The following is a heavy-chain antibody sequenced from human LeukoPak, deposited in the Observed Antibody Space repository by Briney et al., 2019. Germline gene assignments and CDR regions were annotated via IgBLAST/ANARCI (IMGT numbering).Heavy chain of an antibody. V-gene: IGHV3-30*02. D-gene: IGHD3-22*01. J-gene: IGHJ4*02. CDR1: GFTFSSYG. CDR3: ARDSGRITMLVVGPIDY. CDR2: IRYDGSNK. Sequence: GGSLRLSCAASGFTFSSYGMHWVRQAPGKGLECVAFIRYDGSNKYYADSVKGRFTISRDNSKNTLYLQMNSLRAEDTAVYYCARDSGRITMLVVGPIDYWGQGTLVTVSS.